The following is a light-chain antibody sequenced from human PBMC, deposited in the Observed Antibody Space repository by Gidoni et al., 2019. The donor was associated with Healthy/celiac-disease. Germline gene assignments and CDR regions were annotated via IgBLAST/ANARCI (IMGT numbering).Light chain of an antibody. CDR2: GAS. J-gene: IGKJ3*01. CDR1: KRVSSSY. Sequence: EIGLTQYPGTLSLSPGERATLTCRASKRVSSSYLDWYQQKPGQAPRLLIYGASSRATGIPDRFSGSGSGTDFTLTISRLEPEDYAVYYCQQYGSSPFTFGPGTKVDIK. CDR3: QQYGSSPFT. V-gene: IGKV3-20*01.